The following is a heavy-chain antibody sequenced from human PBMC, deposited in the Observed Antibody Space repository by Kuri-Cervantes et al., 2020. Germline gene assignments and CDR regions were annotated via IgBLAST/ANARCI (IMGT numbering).Heavy chain of an antibody. CDR1: GGSISSSSYY. CDR3: ARDNRVLRGGGMDV. CDR2: IYYSGST. D-gene: IGHD3-10*01. Sequence: SETLSLTCTVSGGSISSSSYYWGWIRQPPGKGLEWIGSIYYSGSTYYNPSLKSRVTISVDTSKNQFSLKLSSMTAADTAAYYCARDNRVLRGGGMDVWGQGTTVTVSS. J-gene: IGHJ6*02. V-gene: IGHV4-39*07.